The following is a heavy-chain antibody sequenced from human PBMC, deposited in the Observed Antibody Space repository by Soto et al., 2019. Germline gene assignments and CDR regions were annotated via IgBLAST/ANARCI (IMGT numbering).Heavy chain of an antibody. V-gene: IGHV3-23*01. Sequence: EVQLLESGGDLVQPGGSLRLSCAASGFTFGSYAISWVRQPPGKGLEWVSVISGSGRSTYYADSVKGRFTISRDNSKNTLYLQMTSLRVEDTAVYYCAKSYCGGDCLFDYWGQGDLVTVSS. D-gene: IGHD2-21*02. CDR2: ISGSGRST. CDR1: GFTFGSYA. CDR3: AKSYCGGDCLFDY. J-gene: IGHJ4*02.